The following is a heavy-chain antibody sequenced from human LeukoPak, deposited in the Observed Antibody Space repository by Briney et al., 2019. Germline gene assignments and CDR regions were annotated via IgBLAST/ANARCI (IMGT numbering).Heavy chain of an antibody. V-gene: IGHV1-18*01. CDR2: ISAYNGNT. J-gene: IGHJ4*02. CDR1: GYTFTSYG. Sequence: ASVKVSCKASGYTFTSYGISWVRQAPGQGLEWMGWISAYNGNTNYAQKLQGRVTMTTDTSTSTAYMELRSLRSDDTAVYYCAGVSRSRATTTAGYWGQGTLVTVSS. CDR3: AGVSRSRATTTAGY. D-gene: IGHD1-26*01.